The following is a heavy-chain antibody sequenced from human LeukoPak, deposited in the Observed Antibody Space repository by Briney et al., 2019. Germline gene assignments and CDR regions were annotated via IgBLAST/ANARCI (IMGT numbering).Heavy chain of an antibody. CDR1: GGSISSYY. Sequence: PSETLSLTCTVSGGSISSYYWSWIRQPPGKGLEWIGYIYYSGSTNYNPSLKSRATISVDTSKNQFSLKLSSVTAADTAVYYCARTRLNDFWSGYHMDVWGKGTTVTVSS. CDR2: IYYSGST. J-gene: IGHJ6*03. V-gene: IGHV4-59*01. D-gene: IGHD3-3*01. CDR3: ARTRLNDFWSGYHMDV.